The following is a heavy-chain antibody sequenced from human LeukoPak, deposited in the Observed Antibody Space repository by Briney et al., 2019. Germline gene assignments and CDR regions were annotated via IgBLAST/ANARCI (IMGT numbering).Heavy chain of an antibody. CDR1: GGSINSGGYH. J-gene: IGHJ6*03. CDR2: IYTSGST. Sequence: SETLSLTCTVSGGSINSGGYHWTWIRQPPGKGLEWIGRIYTSGSTNYNPSLKSRVTISVDTSKNQFSLKLSSVTAADTAVYYCARAGRIGAAGTPNYYYYYMDVWGKGTTVTVSS. V-gene: IGHV4-61*02. CDR3: ARAGRIGAAGTPNYYYYYMDV. D-gene: IGHD6-13*01.